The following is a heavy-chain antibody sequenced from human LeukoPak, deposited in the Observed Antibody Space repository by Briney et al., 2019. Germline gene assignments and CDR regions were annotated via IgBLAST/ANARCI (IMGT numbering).Heavy chain of an antibody. CDR2: IYYSGST. D-gene: IGHD3-16*02. V-gene: IGHV4-30-4*01. Sequence: SETLSLTCTVSGGSISSGDYYWSWIRQPPGKGLEWIVYIYYSGSTYYNPSLKSRVTISVDTSKNQFSLKLSSVTAADTAVYYCARGPNYVWGSYQYFDYWGQGTLVTVSS. CDR3: ARGPNYVWGSYQYFDY. CDR1: GGSISSGDYY. J-gene: IGHJ4*02.